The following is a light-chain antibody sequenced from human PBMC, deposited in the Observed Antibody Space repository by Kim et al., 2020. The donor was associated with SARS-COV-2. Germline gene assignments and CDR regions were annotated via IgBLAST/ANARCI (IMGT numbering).Light chain of an antibody. Sequence: GPTITISCTGTSSDVGGYNYDSWYQQHPSKAPKLMIYDVSKRPSGVSNRFSGSKSGNTASLTISGLQAEDEADYYCSSYTSSSTWVFGGGTKLTVL. CDR3: SSYTSSSTWV. CDR2: DVS. V-gene: IGLV2-14*04. J-gene: IGLJ3*02. CDR1: SSDVGGYNY.